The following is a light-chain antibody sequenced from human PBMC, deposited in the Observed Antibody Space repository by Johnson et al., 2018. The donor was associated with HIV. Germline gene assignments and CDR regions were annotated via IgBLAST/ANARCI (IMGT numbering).Light chain of an antibody. CDR3: GTWDSSLSAGRV. Sequence: QSVLTQPPSVSAAPGQMVSISCSGSSSNIGKNYVSWYQQFPGTAPKLLIHENKKRPSGIPDRFSGSKSGTSATLGITGLQTGDEADYYCGTWDSSLSAGRVFGTGTKVTVL. V-gene: IGLV1-51*02. CDR1: SSNIGKNY. J-gene: IGLJ1*01. CDR2: ENK.